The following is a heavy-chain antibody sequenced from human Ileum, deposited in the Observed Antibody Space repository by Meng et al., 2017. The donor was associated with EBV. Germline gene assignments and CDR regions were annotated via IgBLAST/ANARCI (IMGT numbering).Heavy chain of an antibody. V-gene: IGHV1-18*01. J-gene: IGHJ4*02. CDR2: ISAYNGNT. D-gene: IGHD1-26*01. CDR1: GYTFTNYG. CDR3: ARVEVGITSGDY. Sequence: QVELVQSGGEVKKTGASVKVSCKASGYTFTNYGITWVRQAPGQGLEWMGWISAYNGNTNYAQTLQGRVTMTTDTSTSTAYMELGSLRSDDTAVYYCARVEVGITSGDYWGQGTLVTVSS.